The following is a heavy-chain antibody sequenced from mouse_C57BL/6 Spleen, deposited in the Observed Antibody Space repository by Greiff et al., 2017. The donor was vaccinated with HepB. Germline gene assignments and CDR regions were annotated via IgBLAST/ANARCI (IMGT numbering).Heavy chain of an antibody. CDR3: ARNQDSNDFDY. D-gene: IGHD2-5*01. J-gene: IGHJ2*01. CDR2: IWPGGGT. Sequence: VKLMESGPGLVAPSQSLSITCTVSGFSLTSYAISWVRQPPGKGLEWLGVIWPGGGTNYNSALKSRLSISKDNSKSQVFLKMNSLQTDDTARYYCARNQDSNDFDYWGQGTTLTVSS. V-gene: IGHV2-9-1*01. CDR1: GFSLTSYA.